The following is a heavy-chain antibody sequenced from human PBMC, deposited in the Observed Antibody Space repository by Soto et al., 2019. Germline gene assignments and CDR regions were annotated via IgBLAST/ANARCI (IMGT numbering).Heavy chain of an antibody. CDR1: GFSLRTSGVG. J-gene: IGHJ4*02. D-gene: IGHD3-10*01. CDR2: IYWDDDK. CDR3: ARMYYYGSGSYYNGFDY. V-gene: IGHV2-5*02. Sequence: SGPTLVNPTQTLMLTCTFSGFSLRTSGVGVGWIRQPPGKALEWLALIYWDDDKRYSPSLKSRLTITKDPSKNQVVLAMTNMEPVDTATYYCARMYYYGSGSYYNGFDYWGQGTLVTVSS.